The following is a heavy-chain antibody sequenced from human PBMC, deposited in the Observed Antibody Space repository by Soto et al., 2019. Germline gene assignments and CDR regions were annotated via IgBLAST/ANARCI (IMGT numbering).Heavy chain of an antibody. J-gene: IGHJ4*02. CDR3: AKDGEVGATRSFDY. CDR2: ISYDGSNK. V-gene: IGHV3-30*18. CDR1: GFTFSSYG. Sequence: QVQLVESGGGVVQPGRSPRLSCAASGFTFSSYGMHWVRQAPGKGLEWVAVISYDGSNKYYADSVKGRFTISRDNSKNTLYLQMNSLRAEDTAVYYCAKDGEVGATRSFDYWGQGTLVTVSS. D-gene: IGHD1-26*01.